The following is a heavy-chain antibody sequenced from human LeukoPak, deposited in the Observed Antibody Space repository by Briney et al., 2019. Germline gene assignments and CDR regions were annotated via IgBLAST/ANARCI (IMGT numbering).Heavy chain of an antibody. D-gene: IGHD1-26*01. CDR2: INPNSGGT. Sequence: ASVKVSCKASGYTFTGYYMHWVRQAPGQGLEWMGWINPNSGGTNYAQKFQGRVTMTRDTSISTAYMELSRLRSDDTAVYYCAREVGGSYDTEYFQHWGQGTLVTVSS. CDR1: GYTFTGYY. CDR3: AREVGGSYDTEYFQH. J-gene: IGHJ1*01. V-gene: IGHV1-2*02.